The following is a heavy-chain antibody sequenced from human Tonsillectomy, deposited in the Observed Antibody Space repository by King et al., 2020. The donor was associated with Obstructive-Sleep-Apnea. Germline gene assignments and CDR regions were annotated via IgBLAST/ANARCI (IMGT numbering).Heavy chain of an antibody. CDR3: ARRPSDQLGNWFDP. Sequence: QLVQSGAEVKKPGESLKISCKGSGYSFTSYWIGWVRQMPGKGLEWMGILYPGDSVTRYSPSFQGQVTTPADKSISTAYLQWSSLTASDTAMYYCARRPSDQLGNWFDPWGQGTLVTVSS. J-gene: IGHJ5*02. V-gene: IGHV5-51*01. CDR1: GYSFTSYW. CDR2: LYPGDSVT. D-gene: IGHD6-13*01.